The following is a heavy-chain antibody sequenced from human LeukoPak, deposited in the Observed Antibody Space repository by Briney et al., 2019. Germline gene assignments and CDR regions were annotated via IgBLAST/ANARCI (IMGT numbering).Heavy chain of an antibody. CDR2: IYYSGST. D-gene: IGHD3-16*01. J-gene: IGHJ4*02. V-gene: IGHV4-59*01. Sequence: SETLSLTCAVYGGSFIGYYWSWIRQPLGNGLEWIGYIYYSGSTNYNPSLKSRVTISVDTSKNQFSLKLSSVTAADTAVYYCARDGGAVDYWGQGTLVTVSS. CDR3: ARDGGAVDY. CDR1: GGSFIGYY.